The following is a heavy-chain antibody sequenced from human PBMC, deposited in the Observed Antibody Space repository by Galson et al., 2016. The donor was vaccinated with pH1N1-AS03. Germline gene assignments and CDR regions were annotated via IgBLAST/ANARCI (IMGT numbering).Heavy chain of an antibody. CDR2: IILSLGMT. D-gene: IGHD1-7*01. CDR1: GGTFTSHA. J-gene: IGHJ4*02. Sequence: SVKVSCKASGGTFTSHAVSWMRQAPGQGLEWMGGIILSLGMTHYARDFKDSVTFTADESATTAYMELTSLRSEDTAVFYWARGGEFNYGTLDYWGQGSLVTVSS. V-gene: IGHV1-69*10. CDR3: ARGGEFNYGTLDY.